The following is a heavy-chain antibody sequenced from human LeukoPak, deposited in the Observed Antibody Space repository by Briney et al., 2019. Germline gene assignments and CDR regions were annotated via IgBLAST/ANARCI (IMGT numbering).Heavy chain of an antibody. J-gene: IGHJ4*02. D-gene: IGHD3-22*01. CDR1: GFTFDDYG. Sequence: GGSLRLSCAASGFTFDDYGMSWVRQAPGKGLGWVSGINWNGGSTGYADSVKGRFTISRDNAKNSLYLQMNSLRAEDTALYYCARISCYDSSGPIDYWGQGTLVTVSS. CDR2: INWNGGST. V-gene: IGHV3-20*04. CDR3: ARISCYDSSGPIDY.